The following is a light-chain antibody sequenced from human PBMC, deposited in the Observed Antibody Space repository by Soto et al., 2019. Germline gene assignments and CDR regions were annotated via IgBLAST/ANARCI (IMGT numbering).Light chain of an antibody. CDR2: GAS. CDR1: QSVSSIF. J-gene: IGKJ1*01. Sequence: PVERAPLSCIASQSVSSIFLAWYQQKPGQTPRLLVYGASSRATGIPDRFSGGGSGTDFTLTISRLEPEDFAVYYCQHYGGSLWTFGQGTKVDIK. CDR3: QHYGGSLWT. V-gene: IGKV3-20*01.